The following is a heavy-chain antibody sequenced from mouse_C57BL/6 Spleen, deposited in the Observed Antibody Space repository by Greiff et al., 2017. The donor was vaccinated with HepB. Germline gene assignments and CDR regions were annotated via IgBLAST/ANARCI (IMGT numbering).Heavy chain of an antibody. V-gene: IGHV3-6*01. D-gene: IGHD1-1*01. CDR1: GYSITSGYY. Sequence: EVKLQESGPGLVKPSQSLSLTCSVTGYSITSGYYWNWIRQFPGNKLEWMGYISYDGSNNYNPSLKNRISITRDTSKNQFFLKLNSVTTEDTATYYCANYYGSRGAWFAYWGQGTLVTVSA. CDR3: ANYYGSRGAWFAY. J-gene: IGHJ3*01. CDR2: ISYDGSN.